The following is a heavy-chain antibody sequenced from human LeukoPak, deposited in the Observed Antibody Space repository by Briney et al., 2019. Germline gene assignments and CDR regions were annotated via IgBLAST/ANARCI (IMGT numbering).Heavy chain of an antibody. Sequence: PGGSLRLSCAASGFTFSDYYMSWIRQAPGKGLEWVSYISSSGSTIYYADSEKGRFTISRDNAKNSLYLQMNSLRAEDTAVYYCTRGLGKYCSGGSCYSTVGFDYWGQGTLVTVSS. D-gene: IGHD2-15*01. CDR3: TRGLGKYCSGGSCYSTVGFDY. J-gene: IGHJ4*02. CDR1: GFTFSDYY. V-gene: IGHV3-11*04. CDR2: ISSSGSTI.